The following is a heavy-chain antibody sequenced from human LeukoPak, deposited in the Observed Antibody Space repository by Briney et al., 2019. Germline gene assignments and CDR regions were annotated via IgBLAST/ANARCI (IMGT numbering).Heavy chain of an antibody. J-gene: IGHJ1*01. CDR3: ARGISPYYYDSSGYPFQH. D-gene: IGHD3-22*01. Sequence: PSETLSLTCTVSGGSISSYYWSWIRQPPGKGLEWIGYIDTSGSANYNPSLKSRVAISVDTSKNQFSLKLSSVTAADTAIYYCARGISPYYYDSSGYPFQHWGQGTLLTVSS. CDR2: IDTSGSA. CDR1: GGSISSYY. V-gene: IGHV4-59*01.